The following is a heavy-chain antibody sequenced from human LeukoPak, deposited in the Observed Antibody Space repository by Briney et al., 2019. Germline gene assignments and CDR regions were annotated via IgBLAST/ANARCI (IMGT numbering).Heavy chain of an antibody. J-gene: IGHJ5*02. D-gene: IGHD6-19*01. CDR2: INPNSGGT. CDR1: GYTLTGYY. V-gene: IGHV1-2*02. CDR3: ARDFFGQWLVQNLNWFDP. Sequence: ASVKVSCKASGYTLTGYYIDWVRQARGQGLEWMGWINPNSGGTNYAQKFQGRVTMTRDTSISTAYMELSRLRSDDTAVYYCARDFFGQWLVQNLNWFDPWGQGTLVTVSS.